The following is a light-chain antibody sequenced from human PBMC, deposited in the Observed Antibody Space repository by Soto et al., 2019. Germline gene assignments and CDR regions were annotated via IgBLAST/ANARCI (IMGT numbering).Light chain of an antibody. V-gene: IGKV3-20*01. CDR2: GAS. CDR1: PIVSSSY. CDR3: QQYGSSLPIT. Sequence: EIVLTQSPGTLSLSPGERATLSCRASPIVSSSYLAWYQQKPGQAPRLLIYGASSRATGIPDRFSGSGSGTDFTLTISRLEPEDFAVYYCQQYGSSLPITFGQGTRLEIK. J-gene: IGKJ5*01.